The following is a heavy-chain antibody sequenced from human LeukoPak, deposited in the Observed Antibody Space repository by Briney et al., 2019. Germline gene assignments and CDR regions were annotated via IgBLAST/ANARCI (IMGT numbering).Heavy chain of an antibody. D-gene: IGHD4-23*01. J-gene: IGHJ6*03. V-gene: IGHV4-39*07. CDR1: GGSISSDTYY. CDR2: IYSSRTT. Sequence: AETLSLTCTVSGGSISSDTYYWAWIRQPHGKGLEWLGRIYSSRTTHYSPPLRSLVTISLDPPRNQFSLNLNAVTTADKAVYYCARDGGRMVPHYYYFLLDVWGAGTTVTVSS. CDR3: ARDGGRMVPHYYYFLLDV.